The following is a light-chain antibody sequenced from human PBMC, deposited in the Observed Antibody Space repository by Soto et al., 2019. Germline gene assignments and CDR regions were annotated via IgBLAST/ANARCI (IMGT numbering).Light chain of an antibody. CDR1: QSLNARY. CDR2: GAS. V-gene: IGKV3-20*01. J-gene: IGKJ1*01. Sequence: EIVLTQSPGTLSLSPGERATLSCRASQSLNARYLAWYQVKPGQAPRLLFYGASSRATGIQDRFLGSGSGTDFTLTITGLEPEDSALYYCQKFHISRTLAQGTNVDIK. CDR3: QKFHISRT.